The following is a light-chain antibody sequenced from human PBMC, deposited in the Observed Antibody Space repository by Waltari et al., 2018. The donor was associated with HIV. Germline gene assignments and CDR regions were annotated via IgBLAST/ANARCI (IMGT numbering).Light chain of an antibody. J-gene: IGLJ1*01. CDR3: GTWDSSLSLYV. CDR1: NSNVANNF. V-gene: IGLV1-51*01. CDR2: DNE. Sequence: QSVLTQPPSVSAAPGQKVTISCSGDNSNVANNFVSCYQQLPGRAPRLLIYDNEKRPSRIPDRFSAFKAGMSATLVITGLQIVDEADYYCGTWDSSLSLYVFGTGTTVAVL.